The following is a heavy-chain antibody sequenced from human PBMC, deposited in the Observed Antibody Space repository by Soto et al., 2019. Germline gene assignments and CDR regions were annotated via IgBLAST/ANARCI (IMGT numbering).Heavy chain of an antibody. J-gene: IGHJ4*02. CDR2: ISGSGGST. D-gene: IGHD3-22*01. CDR1: GFTFSSYA. CDR3: AKDLYYDSSGYYNPTFDY. Sequence: GGSLRLSCAASGFTFSSYAMSWVRQAPGKXLEWVSAISGSGGSTYYADSVKGRFTISRDNSKNTLYLQMNSLRAEDTAVYYCAKDLYYDSSGYYNPTFDYWGQGTLVTVSS. V-gene: IGHV3-23*01.